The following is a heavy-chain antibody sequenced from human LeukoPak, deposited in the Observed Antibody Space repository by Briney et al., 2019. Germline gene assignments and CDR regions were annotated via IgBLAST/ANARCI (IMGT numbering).Heavy chain of an antibody. CDR1: GFSFSTYW. Sequence: GGSLRLSCAASGFSFSTYWMSWVRQAPGKGLGWVANIKQDESEKYYVDSVKGRFTISRDNTKNSLYLQMNSLRVEDTAVYYCASGRQLGRWGQGTLVTVSS. D-gene: IGHD6-13*01. CDR2: IKQDESEK. V-gene: IGHV3-7*03. CDR3: ASGRQLGR. J-gene: IGHJ4*02.